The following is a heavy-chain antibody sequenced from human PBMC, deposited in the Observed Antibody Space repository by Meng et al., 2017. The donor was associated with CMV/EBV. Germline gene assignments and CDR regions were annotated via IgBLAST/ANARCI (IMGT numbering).Heavy chain of an antibody. CDR3: TTESAIFGVVKVNYYYGMDV. CDR2: IKSKTDGGTT. J-gene: IGHJ6*02. V-gene: IGHV3-15*01. CDR1: GFTFSNAW. Sequence: SCAASGFTFSNAWMSWVRQAPGKGLEWVGRIKSKTDGGTTDYAAPVKGRFTISRDDSKNTLYLQMNSLKTEDTAVYYCTTESAIFGVVKVNYYYGMDVWGQGTTVTVSS. D-gene: IGHD3-3*01.